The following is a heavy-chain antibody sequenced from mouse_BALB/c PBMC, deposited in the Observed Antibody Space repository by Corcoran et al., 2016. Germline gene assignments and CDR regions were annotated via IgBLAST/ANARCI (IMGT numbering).Heavy chain of an antibody. CDR3: ARIFNLYYFDY. Sequence: QVTLKESGPGILQPSETLSLTCSFSGFSLSTSGMGVSWIRHPSGKGLEWLAHIYWDDDKRYNPSLKSRVTISKDTSSNQVLLKITSVDTVDTAAYYCARIFNLYYFDYWGQGTTLTVSS. D-gene: IGHD4-1*02. J-gene: IGHJ2*01. CDR1: GFSLSTSGMG. V-gene: IGHV8-12*01. CDR2: IYWDDDK.